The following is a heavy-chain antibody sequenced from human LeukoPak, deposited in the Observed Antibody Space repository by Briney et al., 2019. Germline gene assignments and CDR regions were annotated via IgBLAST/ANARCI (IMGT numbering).Heavy chain of an antibody. CDR2: IRYDGTKK. CDR3: ARDFDDVNGDFYYIPDY. CDR1: GFNFSRNG. D-gene: IGHD2-21*02. V-gene: IGHV3-30*02. J-gene: IGHJ4*02. Sequence: GGSLRLSCAASGFNFSRNGMHWVRQAPGKGLEWVAFIRYDGTKKFYGDSVRGRFTISRDNSKNTLYLQMNNLRDGDTAVYYCARDFDDVNGDFYYIPDYWGQGMLVTVSA.